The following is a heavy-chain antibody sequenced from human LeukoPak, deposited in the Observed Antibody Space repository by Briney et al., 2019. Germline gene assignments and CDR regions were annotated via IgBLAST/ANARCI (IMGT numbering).Heavy chain of an antibody. J-gene: IGHJ4*02. D-gene: IGHD1-26*01. CDR3: ARSIVGATQG. CDR2: VYYSGST. CDR1: GGSISSSSYY. Sequence: SETLSLTCTVSGGSISSSSYYWGWIRQPPGKGLEWIGSVYYSGSTYYNPSLKSRVTISVDTSKNQFSLKLSSVTAADTAVYYCARSIVGATQGRGQGTLVTVSS. V-gene: IGHV4-39*07.